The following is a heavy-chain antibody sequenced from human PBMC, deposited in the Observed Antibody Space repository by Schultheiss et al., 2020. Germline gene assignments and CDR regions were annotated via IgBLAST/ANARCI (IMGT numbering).Heavy chain of an antibody. Sequence: SETLSLTCAVYGGSFSGYYWSWIRQPPGKGLEWIGEIYHSGSTNYNPCLKSRVTISVDKSKNQFSLNLNSVTAADTAVYYCARDGRLGILGFFDYWGQGTLVTVSS. V-gene: IGHV4-34*01. CDR2: IYHSGST. CDR3: ARDGRLGILGFFDY. CDR1: GGSFSGYY. J-gene: IGHJ4*02. D-gene: IGHD7-27*01.